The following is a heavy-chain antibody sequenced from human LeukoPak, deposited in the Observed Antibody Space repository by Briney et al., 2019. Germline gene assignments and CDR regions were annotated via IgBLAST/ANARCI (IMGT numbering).Heavy chain of an antibody. Sequence: SETLSLTCTVSGGSISSYYWSWIRQPPGKGLEWIGYIYYSGGTNYNPSLKSRVTISVDTSKNQFSLKLSSVTAADTAVYYCARGKFMITFGGVIVYDAFDIWGQGTMVTVSS. CDR3: ARGKFMITFGGVIVYDAFDI. V-gene: IGHV4-59*01. CDR2: IYYSGGT. CDR1: GGSISSYY. J-gene: IGHJ3*02. D-gene: IGHD3-16*02.